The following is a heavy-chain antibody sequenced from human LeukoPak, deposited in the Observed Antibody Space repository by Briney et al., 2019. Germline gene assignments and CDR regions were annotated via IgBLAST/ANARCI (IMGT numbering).Heavy chain of an antibody. D-gene: IGHD1-1*01. Sequence: ASVKVSCKASGYTFNTYYIHWVRQAPGQGLEWEGIINPSGDDTSYAQKLQGRVTMTTETSTSTAYMVLRSLRSDDTAVYYCARRQGTTLSFDYWGQGTLVTVSS. CDR1: GYTFNTYY. J-gene: IGHJ4*02. V-gene: IGHV1-46*02. CDR3: ARRQGTTLSFDY. CDR2: INPSGDDT.